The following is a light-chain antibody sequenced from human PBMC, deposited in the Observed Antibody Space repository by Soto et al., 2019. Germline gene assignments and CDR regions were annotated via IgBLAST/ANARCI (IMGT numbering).Light chain of an antibody. Sequence: IRMTQSPSSFSASTGDRVTITCRASQGISSWLAWYQQKPGKAPKLLIYKASSLQSGVPSRFSGSGSGTELTLTISSLQPEDFATYYCQQYNSYPWTFGQGTKVDIK. V-gene: IGKV1-5*03. CDR2: KAS. J-gene: IGKJ1*01. CDR3: QQYNSYPWT. CDR1: QGISSW.